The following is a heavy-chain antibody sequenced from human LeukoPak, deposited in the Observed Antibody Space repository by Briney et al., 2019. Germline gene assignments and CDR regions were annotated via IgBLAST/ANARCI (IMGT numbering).Heavy chain of an antibody. CDR2: ISAYNGNT. V-gene: IGHV1-18*01. J-gene: IGHJ1*01. D-gene: IGHD1-26*01. Sequence: GASVKVSCKASGYIFTSYGISWVRQAPGQGLEWMGWISAYNGNTNYAQKLQGRVTMITDTSTSTAYMELRSLRSDDTAVYYCARVKWELPEYFQHWGQGTLVTVSS. CDR3: ARVKWELPEYFQH. CDR1: GYIFTSYG.